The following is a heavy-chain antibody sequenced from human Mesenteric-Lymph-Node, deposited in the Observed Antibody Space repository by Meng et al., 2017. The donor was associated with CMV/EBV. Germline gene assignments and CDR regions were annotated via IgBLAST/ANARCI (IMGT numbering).Heavy chain of an antibody. Sequence: GESLKISCAASGFAFSNYNINWVRQAPGKGLEWVSSISSSSTYIYYGDSVKGRFTISRDNANNSLYLQMNTLRPEDTAVYYCARDSCSRTSCYQGSGYYGMDVWGQGTTVTVSS. CDR1: GFAFSNYN. CDR2: ISSSSTYI. D-gene: IGHD2-2*01. V-gene: IGHV3-21*01. CDR3: ARDSCSRTSCYQGSGYYGMDV. J-gene: IGHJ6*02.